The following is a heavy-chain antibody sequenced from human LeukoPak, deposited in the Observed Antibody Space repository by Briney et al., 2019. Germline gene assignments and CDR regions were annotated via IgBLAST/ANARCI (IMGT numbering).Heavy chain of an antibody. Sequence: ASVKVSCKASGYTFTSYDINWVRQATGQGLEWMGWMNPNSGNTGYAQKFQGRVTMTRDTSISTAYMELSRLRSDDTAVYYCARDLSDSSSWNHGELDYWGQGTLVTVSS. J-gene: IGHJ4*02. CDR2: MNPNSGNT. V-gene: IGHV1-8*01. CDR1: GYTFTSYD. CDR3: ARDLSDSSSWNHGELDY. D-gene: IGHD6-13*01.